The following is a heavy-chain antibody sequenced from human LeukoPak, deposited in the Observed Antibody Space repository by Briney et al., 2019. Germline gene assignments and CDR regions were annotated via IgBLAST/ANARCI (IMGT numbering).Heavy chain of an antibody. Sequence: ASVNVSCKASGYTFTGYYMHWVRQAPGQGLEWMGWINPNSGGTNYAQKFQGRVTMTRDTSISTAYMELSRLRSDDTAVYYCARGILPPAYYYMDVWGKGTTATVSS. D-gene: IGHD2-15*01. J-gene: IGHJ6*03. CDR3: ARGILPPAYYYMDV. CDR2: INPNSGGT. CDR1: GYTFTGYY. V-gene: IGHV1-2*02.